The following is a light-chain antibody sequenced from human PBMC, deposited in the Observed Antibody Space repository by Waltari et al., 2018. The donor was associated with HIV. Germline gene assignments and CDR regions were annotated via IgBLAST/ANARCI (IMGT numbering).Light chain of an antibody. CDR2: DNN. CDR1: SSNLETNY. CDR3: GTWDTSLSVVV. Sequence: QSVLTQPHSVSAAPGQKVTISCSGSSSNLETNYVSWYQQLPGNAPKPLIYDNNKRPSWIPDRFSGSKSGTSATLGITGLQTGDEADYYCGTWDTSLSVVVFGGGTKLTVL. J-gene: IGLJ2*01. V-gene: IGLV1-51*01.